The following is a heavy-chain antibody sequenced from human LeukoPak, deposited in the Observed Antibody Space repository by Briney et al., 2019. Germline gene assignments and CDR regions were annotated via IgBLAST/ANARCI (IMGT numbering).Heavy chain of an antibody. Sequence: ASVKVSCKASGYTFTSYGISWVRQAPGQGLEWMGWISAYNGNTNYAQKLQGRVTMTTDTSTSTAYMELSSLRSEDTAVYYCARVLTNYYYYYMDVWGKGTTVTVSS. D-gene: IGHD2-15*01. V-gene: IGHV1-18*01. CDR1: GYTFTSYG. J-gene: IGHJ6*03. CDR3: ARVLTNYYYYYMDV. CDR2: ISAYNGNT.